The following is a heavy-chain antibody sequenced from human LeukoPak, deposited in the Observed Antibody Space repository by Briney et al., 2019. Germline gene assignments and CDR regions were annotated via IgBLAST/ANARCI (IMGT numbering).Heavy chain of an antibody. CDR3: ARDKAAAGTYYYMDV. J-gene: IGHJ6*03. Sequence: EASVKVSCKASGYTFSNYYIHWVRQAPGQGLEWMGWINTNTGNPTYAQGFTGRFVFSLDTSVSTAYLQISSLKAEDTAVYYCARDKAAAGTYYYMDVWGKGTTVTVSS. V-gene: IGHV7-4-1*02. D-gene: IGHD6-13*01. CDR1: GYTFSNYY. CDR2: INTNTGNP.